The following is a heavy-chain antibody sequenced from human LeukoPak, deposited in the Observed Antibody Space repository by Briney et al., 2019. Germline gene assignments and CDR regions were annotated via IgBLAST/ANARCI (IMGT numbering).Heavy chain of an antibody. CDR1: GFTFSSYG. D-gene: IGHD5-18*01. V-gene: IGHV3-30*02. J-gene: IGHJ6*03. Sequence: GGSVRLSCAASGFTFSSYGMHWVRQAPGKGLEWVVFIRYDGSNKYYADSVKGRFTISRDNSKNTLYLQMNSLRAEDTAVYYCAKEDGDSYGIYYYYYMDVWGKGTTVTVSS. CDR3: AKEDGDSYGIYYYYYMDV. CDR2: IRYDGSNK.